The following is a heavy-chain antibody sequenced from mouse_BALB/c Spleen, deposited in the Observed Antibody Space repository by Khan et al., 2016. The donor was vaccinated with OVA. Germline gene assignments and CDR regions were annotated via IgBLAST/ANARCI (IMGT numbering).Heavy chain of an antibody. CDR2: IYPGSGRT. J-gene: IGHJ3*01. V-gene: IGHV1S22*01. CDR3: TRWSYWFAY. Sequence: LQESGSELVRPGASVKLSCKASGYTFTSYWMHWVKQRPGQGLEWIGAIYPGSGRTNYAEKFKSRATLTVDTSSSTAYMQLSSLTSEDSAVYYCTRWSYWFAYWGQGTLVTVSA. D-gene: IGHD2-12*01. CDR1: GYTFTSYW.